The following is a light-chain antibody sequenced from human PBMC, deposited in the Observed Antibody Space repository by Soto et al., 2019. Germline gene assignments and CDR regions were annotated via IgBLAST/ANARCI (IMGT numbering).Light chain of an antibody. CDR1: QSVSSSY. Sequence: EIVLTQSPGTLSLSPGGRAALSCRASQSVSSSYLAWYQQKPGQAPRLLIYGASSRATGIPDRFSGSGSGTDFTLTTSSLEPEDFAVYYCQQRSNWPWTFGQGTNVDIK. J-gene: IGKJ1*01. CDR2: GAS. CDR3: QQRSNWPWT. V-gene: IGKV3D-20*02.